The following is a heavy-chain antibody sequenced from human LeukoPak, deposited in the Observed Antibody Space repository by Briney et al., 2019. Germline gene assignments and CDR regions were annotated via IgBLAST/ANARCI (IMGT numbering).Heavy chain of an antibody. V-gene: IGHV3-49*04. CDR3: ARAYYYDSSAYPYWYFDL. CDR2: IRSKPYGGTT. Sequence: GRSLRLSCTASGFTFGDYAMSWVRQAPGKGLEWVGFIRSKPYGGTTEYAASVKGRFTISRDDYKSIAYLQMNSLKTEDTAVYYCARAYYYDSSAYPYWYFDLWGRGTLVTVSS. CDR1: GFTFGDYA. D-gene: IGHD3-22*01. J-gene: IGHJ2*01.